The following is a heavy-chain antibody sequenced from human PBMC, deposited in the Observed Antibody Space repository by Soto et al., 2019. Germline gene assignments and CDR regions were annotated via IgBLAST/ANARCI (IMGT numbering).Heavy chain of an antibody. V-gene: IGHV4-30-2*01. CDR3: ASHEYSSSLLVY. CDR2: IYHSGST. Sequence: TSQPLSLRCAVSGGSIVGRGYRWSWIRQPPGKGLEWIGYIYHSGSTYYNPSLKSRVTISVDRSKNQFSLKLSSVTAADTAVYYCASHEYSSSLLVYWGQGTLVTVSS. CDR1: GGSIVGRGYR. D-gene: IGHD6-6*01. J-gene: IGHJ4*02.